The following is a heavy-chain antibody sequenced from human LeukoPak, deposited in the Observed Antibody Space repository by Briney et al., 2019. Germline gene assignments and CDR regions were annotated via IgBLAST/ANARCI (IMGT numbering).Heavy chain of an antibody. V-gene: IGHV3-74*01. CDR3: ARGPPSTPRWLQFVFDY. Sequence: GGSLRLSCAASGFTFSNYWMHWVRQAPGKGLVWVSRINSDGSSTTYADSVKARFTISRDNARNTLYLQMNSLRAEDTAVYYCARGPPSTPRWLQFVFDYWGQGTLVTVSS. CDR2: INSDGSST. J-gene: IGHJ4*02. D-gene: IGHD5-24*01. CDR1: GFTFSNYW.